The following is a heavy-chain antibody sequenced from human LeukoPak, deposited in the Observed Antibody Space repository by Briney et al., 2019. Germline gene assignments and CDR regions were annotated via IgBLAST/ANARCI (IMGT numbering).Heavy chain of an antibody. CDR3: ARDRHDYDFLTGHSSYYGMDV. V-gene: IGHV3-23*01. CDR1: GFTFSSYA. J-gene: IGHJ6*02. Sequence: GGSLRLSCAASGFTFSSYAMSWVRQAPGKGLEWVSAISGSGDTTDFADSVKGRFTISRDKSKNMVYLQMNSLRAEDTAVYYCARDRHDYDFLTGHSSYYGMDVWGQGTTVTVSS. CDR2: ISGSGDTT. D-gene: IGHD3-9*01.